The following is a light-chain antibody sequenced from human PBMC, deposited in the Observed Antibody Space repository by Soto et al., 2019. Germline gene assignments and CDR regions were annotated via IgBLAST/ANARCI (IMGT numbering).Light chain of an antibody. V-gene: IGKV1-5*01. J-gene: IGKJ4*01. CDR1: QSVRSW. CDR2: DAS. CDR3: QQYDDYPLT. Sequence: DIQMTQSPSTLSASVGDRVTITCRASQSVRSWLAWYQQKPGKAPKFLIYDASTLESGVPSRFSGSGSGTEFTLTISSLQPDDFATYYCQQYDDYPLTFGGGTKVDSK.